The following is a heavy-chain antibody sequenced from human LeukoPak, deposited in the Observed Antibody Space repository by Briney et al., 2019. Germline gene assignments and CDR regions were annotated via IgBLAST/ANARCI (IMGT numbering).Heavy chain of an antibody. Sequence: GGCPRLSCAASGFTFSSYWMSWVRQAPGKGLEWVANIKQDGSEKYYVDSVKGRFTISRDNAKNSLYLQMNSLRAEDTAVYYCARDRGQYSGGYYDYWGQGTLVTVSS. CDR1: GFTFSSYW. J-gene: IGHJ4*02. CDR2: IKQDGSEK. D-gene: IGHD3-22*01. CDR3: ARDRGQYSGGYYDY. V-gene: IGHV3-7*05.